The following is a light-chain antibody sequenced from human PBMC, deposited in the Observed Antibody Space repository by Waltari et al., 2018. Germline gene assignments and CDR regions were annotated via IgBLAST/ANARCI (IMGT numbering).Light chain of an antibody. V-gene: IGLV2-14*01. CDR2: EVS. Sequence: QSALTQPASVSGSPGQSIIISCTGTSSDVGGYNFVSWYQQHPGKTPKLMISEVSHRPSGISTRFSGSKSGNTASLTISGLEDEDEADYYCNSYTSSSTVIFGGGTKLTVL. CDR1: SSDVGGYNF. J-gene: IGLJ2*01. CDR3: NSYTSSSTVI.